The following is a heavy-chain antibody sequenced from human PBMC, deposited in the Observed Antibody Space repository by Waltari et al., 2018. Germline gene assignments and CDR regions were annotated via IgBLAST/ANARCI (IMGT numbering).Heavy chain of an antibody. J-gene: IGHJ4*02. CDR1: GSTFGDYA. CDR2: IRSKAYGGTT. Sequence: EVQLVESGGGLVQPGRSLRLSCTASGSTFGDYAMSWFRQAPGKGLEWVGFIRSKAYGGTTEYAASVKGRFTISRDDSKSIAYLQMNSLKTEDTAVYYCTRDRTSYGDYGGYWGQGTLVTVSS. CDR3: TRDRTSYGDYGGY. D-gene: IGHD4-17*01. V-gene: IGHV3-49*03.